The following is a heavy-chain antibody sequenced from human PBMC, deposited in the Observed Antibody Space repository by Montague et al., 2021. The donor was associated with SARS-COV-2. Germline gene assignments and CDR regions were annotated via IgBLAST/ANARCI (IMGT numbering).Heavy chain of an antibody. D-gene: IGHD3-16*01. J-gene: IGHJ4*02. V-gene: IGHV4-4*07. CDR2: IYASCST. CDR3: VRDGGNWYYFDY. CDR1: GVSITSYY. Sequence: SETLSLTCSISGVSITSYYWCWVCQPPAKGLEWIGHIYASCSTDYSPSLKSRVRLSIDNPKNQFSLKLESLTAADTAVYYCVRDGGNWYYFDYWGQGALITVSS.